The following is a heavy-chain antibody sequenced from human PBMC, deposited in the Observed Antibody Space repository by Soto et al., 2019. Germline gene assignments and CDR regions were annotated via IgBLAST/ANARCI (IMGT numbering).Heavy chain of an antibody. J-gene: IGHJ6*02. V-gene: IGHV4-39*01. Sequence: SETLSLTCTVSGGSISSSSYYWGWIRQPPGKGLEWIGSIYYSGSTYYNPSLKSRVTISVDTSKNQFSLKLSSVTAADTAVYYCARVISSSSSLGLPYYYYGMDVWGQGTTVTVSS. CDR1: GGSISSSSYY. D-gene: IGHD6-6*01. CDR3: ARVISSSSSLGLPYYYYGMDV. CDR2: IYYSGST.